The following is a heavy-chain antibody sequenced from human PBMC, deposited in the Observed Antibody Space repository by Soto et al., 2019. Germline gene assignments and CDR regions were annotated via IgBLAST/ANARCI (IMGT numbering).Heavy chain of an antibody. D-gene: IGHD7-27*01. CDR2: IYYNGNT. J-gene: IGHJ4*02. CDR3: TRANWYSEY. Sequence: QVQLQESGPGLVKPSETLSLTCTVSGGSISNHYWSWIRQPPGKGLEWIGYIYYNGNTNYNPPLKSRVNMSVDTSKNQISLKLSSVTAADTAVYYCTRANWYSEYWGQGTLVTVS. V-gene: IGHV4-59*11. CDR1: GGSISNHY.